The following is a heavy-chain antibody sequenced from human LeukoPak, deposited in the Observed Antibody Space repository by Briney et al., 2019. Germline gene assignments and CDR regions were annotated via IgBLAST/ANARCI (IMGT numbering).Heavy chain of an antibody. CDR1: GFTFSSYE. CDR2: ISSSGSTI. Sequence: GGSPRLSCAASGFTFSSYEMNWVRQAPGKGLEWVSYISSSGSTIYYADSVKGRFTISRDNAKNSLYLQMNSLRAEDTAVYYCARDSAGSGSYVGYFEYWGQGTLVTVSS. CDR3: ARDSAGSGSYVGYFEY. D-gene: IGHD3-10*01. V-gene: IGHV3-48*03. J-gene: IGHJ4*02.